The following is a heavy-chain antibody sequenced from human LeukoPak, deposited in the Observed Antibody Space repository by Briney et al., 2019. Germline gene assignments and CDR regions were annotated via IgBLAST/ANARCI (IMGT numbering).Heavy chain of an antibody. V-gene: IGHV4-38-2*02. CDR2: LYHSDSA. CDR3: ARDVRYYYYYYMDV. D-gene: IGHD6-6*01. J-gene: IGHJ6*03. CDR1: GYSISNGYY. Sequence: SETLSLTCAVSGYSISNGYYWVWIRQPPGRGLEWIGSLYHSDSAYYNTSLRSRVSMSVDTSKNQFSLKLSSVTAADTAVYYCARDVRYYYYYYMDVWGKGTTVTVSS.